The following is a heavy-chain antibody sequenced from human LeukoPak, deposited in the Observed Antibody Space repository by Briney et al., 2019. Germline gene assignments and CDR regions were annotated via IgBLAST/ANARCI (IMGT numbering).Heavy chain of an antibody. V-gene: IGHV1-2*02. CDR2: INPNSGGT. CDR1: GYTFTGYY. CDR3: ARDLEGYHYGSGNYPH. D-gene: IGHD3-10*01. J-gene: IGHJ4*02. Sequence: ASVKVSCKASGYTFTGYYIHWLRQAPGQGLEWMGFINPNSGGTNYAQKFQGRVTMTRDTSISTAYMELSSLTSDDTAVYYCARDLEGYHYGSGNYPHWGQGTLITVSS.